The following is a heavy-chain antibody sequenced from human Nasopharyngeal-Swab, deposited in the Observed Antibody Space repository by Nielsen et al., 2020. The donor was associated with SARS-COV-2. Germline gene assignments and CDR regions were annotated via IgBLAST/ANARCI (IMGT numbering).Heavy chain of an antibody. V-gene: IGHV3-23*01. CDR3: AKDTYCSTTGCYNGMDV. J-gene: IGHJ6*02. CDR1: GFTFSNYA. CDR2: IRVSGDTT. D-gene: IGHD2-2*02. Sequence: GGSLRLSCTASGFTFSNYAMTWVRQAPGKGLEWVSSIRVSGDTTYYADSVKGRFTISRDNSKNTLFLQMNSLRPEDTAVYYCAKDTYCSTTGCYNGMDVWGQGTTVTVSS.